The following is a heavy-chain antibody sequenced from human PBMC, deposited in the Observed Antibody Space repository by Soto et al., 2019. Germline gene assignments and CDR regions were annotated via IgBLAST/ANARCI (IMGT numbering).Heavy chain of an antibody. CDR3: ARFFGRGFDY. J-gene: IGHJ4*02. D-gene: IGHD3-10*01. Sequence: EVQLVESGGGLVQPGGSLRLSCVASGFTFSTDSMNWVRQAPGKGLEWVAHISTSGATRYYADSVKGRFTISRDNAKTSLYLQMDSPRTEDTAVYYCARFFGRGFDYWGQGTLVTVSS. CDR2: ISTSGATR. V-gene: IGHV3-48*01. CDR1: GFTFSTDS.